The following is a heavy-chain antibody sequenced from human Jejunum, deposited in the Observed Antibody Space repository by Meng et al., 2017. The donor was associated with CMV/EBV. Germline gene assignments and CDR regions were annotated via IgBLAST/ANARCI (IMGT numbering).Heavy chain of an antibody. J-gene: IGHJ4*02. CDR3: AKDSVVVSGSRGSFDS. V-gene: IGHV3-23*01. Sequence: GFTFSSDPMNWVRRAPGKGLEWVASINYSGDITYHADSVKGRFTISRDNSKNSVYLQMNSLRAEDTAVYYCAKDSVVVSGSRGSFDSWGQGTLVTVSS. CDR1: GFTFSSDP. CDR2: INYSGDIT. D-gene: IGHD2-21*02.